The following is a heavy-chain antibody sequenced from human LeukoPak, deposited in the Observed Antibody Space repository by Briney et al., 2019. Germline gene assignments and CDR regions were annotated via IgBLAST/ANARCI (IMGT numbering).Heavy chain of an antibody. V-gene: IGHV3-23*01. D-gene: IGHD6-13*01. CDR1: GFTFSSYA. J-gene: IGHJ4*02. CDR3: AKDLRGIAAAGTIFDY. Sequence: GGSLRLSCAASGFTFSSYAMSWVRQAPGKGLEWVSAISGSGGSTYYADSVKGRFTISRDNSKNTLYLQMNSLRAEDTAVYYCAKDLRGIAAAGTIFDYWGQGTLVTVSS. CDR2: ISGSGGST.